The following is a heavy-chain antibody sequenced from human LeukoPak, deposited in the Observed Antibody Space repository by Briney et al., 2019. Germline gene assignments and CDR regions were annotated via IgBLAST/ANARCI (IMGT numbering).Heavy chain of an antibody. D-gene: IGHD1-26*01. CDR1: GGSIGSGDYY. CDR2: IYYSGST. V-gene: IGHV4-30-4*01. Sequence: KPSETLSLTCTVSGGSIGSGDYYWSWLRQPPGKGLEWIGYIYYSGSTYYNPSLKSRVTISVDTSKNQFSLKLSSVTAADTAVYYCARDTYRYNWFDPWGQGTLVTASS. CDR3: ARDTYRYNWFDP. J-gene: IGHJ5*02.